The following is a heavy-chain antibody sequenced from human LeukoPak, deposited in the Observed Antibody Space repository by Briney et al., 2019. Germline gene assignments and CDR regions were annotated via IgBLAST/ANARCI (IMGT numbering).Heavy chain of an antibody. V-gene: IGHV3-30*02. CDR1: GFTFSSYG. Sequence: QPGGSLRLSCAASGFTFSSYGMHRVRQAPGKGLEWVAFIRYDGSNKYYADSVKGRFTISRDNSKNTLYLQMNSLRAEDTAVYYCAKDPYGSGSYYISYYFDYWGQGTLVTVSS. D-gene: IGHD3-10*01. CDR2: IRYDGSNK. J-gene: IGHJ4*02. CDR3: AKDPYGSGSYYISYYFDY.